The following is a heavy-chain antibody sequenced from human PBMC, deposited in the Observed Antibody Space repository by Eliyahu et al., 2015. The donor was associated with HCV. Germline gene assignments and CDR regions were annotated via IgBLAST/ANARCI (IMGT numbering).Heavy chain of an antibody. CDR3: ARVSGEMTTVVSPYYY. CDR1: GSTFSRYT. D-gene: IGHD4-17*01. CDR2: IIPLFGTA. V-gene: IGHV1-69*01. Sequence: QVHLVQSGAEVKKPGSSVKVSCKASGSTFSRYTINWVRQAPGQGLEWMGGIIPLFGTAKYAQKFQGRVTITADESTSTAYMELRSLRYDDTAVYYCARVSGEMTTVVSPYYYWGQGTLVTVSS. J-gene: IGHJ4*02.